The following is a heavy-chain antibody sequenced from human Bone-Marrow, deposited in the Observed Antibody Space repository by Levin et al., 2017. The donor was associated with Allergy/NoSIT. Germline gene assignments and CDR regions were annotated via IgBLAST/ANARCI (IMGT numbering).Heavy chain of an antibody. J-gene: IGHJ6*02. V-gene: IGHV3-9*01. D-gene: IGHD3-3*01. Sequence: SCVVSGIIFEDYAMHWVRQVPGKGLEWVSGISWNSDMIGYAESVKGRFIISRDNAKNSLYLQMNSLRPEDTAFYYCVKDLGAFWSGYYGSDYYGMDVWGQGTTVTVSS. CDR1: GIIFEDYA. CDR2: ISWNSDMI. CDR3: VKDLGAFWSGYYGSDYYGMDV.